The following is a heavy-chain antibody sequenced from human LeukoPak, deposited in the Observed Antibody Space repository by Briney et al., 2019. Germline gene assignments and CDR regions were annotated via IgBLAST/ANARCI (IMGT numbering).Heavy chain of an antibody. J-gene: IGHJ1*01. V-gene: IGHV3-74*01. CDR3: ARAPSEIGGYCPEYFRH. D-gene: IGHD2-21*01. CDR2: IKSDGST. Sequence: GGSLRLPCAASGFTFSSYWMHWVRQAPGKGLVWVSRIKSDGSTNYADSVKGRFTISRDNAKNTLSLQMNSLRAEDTGVYYCARAPSEIGGYCPEYFRHWGQGTLVTVSS. CDR1: GFTFSSYW.